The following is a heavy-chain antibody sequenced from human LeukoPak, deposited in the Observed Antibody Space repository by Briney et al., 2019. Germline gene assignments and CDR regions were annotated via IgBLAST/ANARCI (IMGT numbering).Heavy chain of an antibody. CDR1: GGSISSYY. CDR2: IYTSGST. D-gene: IGHD3-3*01. CDR3: AREGRLTIFGVVIPYNWFDP. V-gene: IGHV4-4*07. Sequence: SETLSLTCTVSGGSISSYYWSWIRQPPGKGLEWIGRIYTSGSTNYNPSLKSRVTMSVDTSKNQFSLKLSSVTAADTAVYYCAREGRLTIFGVVIPYNWFDPWGQGTLVTVSS. J-gene: IGHJ5*02.